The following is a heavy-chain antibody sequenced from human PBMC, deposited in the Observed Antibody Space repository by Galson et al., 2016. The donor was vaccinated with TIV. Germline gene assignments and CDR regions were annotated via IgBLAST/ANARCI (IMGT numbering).Heavy chain of an antibody. Sequence: SLRLSCAASGFNIGAHGMHWVRQAPGKGLGCVAAIWFDGSDTKYADSVKGRFTISRDTSKNTLYLEMNRLRVGDTALYYCARYQFWGVDYYCYDMDVWGQGTTVTVSS. CDR3: ARYQFWGVDYYCYDMDV. J-gene: IGHJ6*02. CDR1: GFNIGAHG. D-gene: IGHD3-16*01. V-gene: IGHV3-33*01. CDR2: IWFDGSDT.